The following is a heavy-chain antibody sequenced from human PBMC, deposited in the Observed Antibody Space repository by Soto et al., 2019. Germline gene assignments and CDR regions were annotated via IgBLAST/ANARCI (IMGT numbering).Heavy chain of an antibody. CDR1: GGSISSYY. Sequence: TSETLSLTCTVSGGSISSYYWSWIRQPPGKGLEWIGYIYYSGSTYYNPSLKSRVTISVDTSKNQFSLKLSSVTAADTAVYYCARDRRNSWFGDTAFDIWGQGTMVTVSS. CDR2: IYYSGST. CDR3: ARDRRNSWFGDTAFDI. D-gene: IGHD3-10*01. V-gene: IGHV4-59*12. J-gene: IGHJ3*02.